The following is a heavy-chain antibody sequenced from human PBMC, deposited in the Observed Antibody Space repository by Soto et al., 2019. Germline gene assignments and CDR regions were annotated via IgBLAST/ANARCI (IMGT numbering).Heavy chain of an antibody. V-gene: IGHV4-4*07. CDR3: ARESGENWTYEAH. CDR1: GAYVSDFS. Sequence: QVQQLESGPGLVKPWDTLSLTCTVSGAYVSDFSWSWIRQPAGKGLEWIGRITVNGITQDTPSFRSRGAMSIDTSRNQFSLNLQSSPAADTALYYCARESGENWTYEAHWGQGTLVTVSS. CDR2: ITVNGIT. D-gene: IGHD1-7*01. J-gene: IGHJ1*01.